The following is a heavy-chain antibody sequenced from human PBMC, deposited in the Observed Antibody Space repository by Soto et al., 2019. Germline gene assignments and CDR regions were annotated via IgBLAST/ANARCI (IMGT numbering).Heavy chain of an antibody. Sequence: SETLSLTCTVSGGSISSGGYYWSWIRQHPGKGLEWIGYIYYSGSTYYNPSLKSRVTISVDTSKNQFSLKLSSVTAADTAVYYCARVFYDSSGYYLGHYDYYFDYWGQGTLVTVSS. CDR3: ARVFYDSSGYYLGHYDYYFDY. CDR1: GGSISSGGYY. J-gene: IGHJ4*02. CDR2: IYYSGST. D-gene: IGHD3-22*01. V-gene: IGHV4-31*03.